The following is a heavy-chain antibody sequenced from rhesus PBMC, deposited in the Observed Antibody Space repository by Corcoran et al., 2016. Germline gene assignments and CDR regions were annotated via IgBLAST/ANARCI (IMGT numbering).Heavy chain of an antibody. D-gene: IGHD3-9*01. Sequence: QVQLQESGPGLVKPSETLSLTCTVSGYFISSGYHWAWIRQPPGKGLEYIAIISGSGRSTYYHPSLTSRVTISKDTSKNQFSLKLNSVTAADTAVYYCARLEDSIFDSWGQGVVVTASS. V-gene: IGHV4-99*01. J-gene: IGHJ6*01. CDR2: ISGSGRST. CDR3: ARLEDSIFDS. CDR1: GYFISSGYH.